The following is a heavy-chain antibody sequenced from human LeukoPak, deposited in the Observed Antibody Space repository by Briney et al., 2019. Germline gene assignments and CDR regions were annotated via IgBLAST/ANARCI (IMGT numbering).Heavy chain of an antibody. CDR3: AKVRSSDCYDSLDY. CDR1: GFTLSSYA. D-gene: IGHD3-22*01. CDR2: ICGSGGST. J-gene: IGHJ4*02. Sequence: PGGSLRLSCAASGFTLSSYAMSWVRRAPGKGLEWVSVICGSGGSTYYVDSVKGRFTISRDNSKNTLYLQMNSLRGEDTAVYYCAKVRSSDCYDSLDYWGQGTLVTVSS. V-gene: IGHV3-23*01.